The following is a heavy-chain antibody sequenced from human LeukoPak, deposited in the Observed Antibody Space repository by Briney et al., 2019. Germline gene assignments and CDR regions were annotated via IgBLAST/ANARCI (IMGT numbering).Heavy chain of an antibody. Sequence: GGSLRLSCAASGFTFSNYWMHWVRHAPGMGLVWVSRISGDGSRTDYADSAKGRFTISRDNAKNTLYLQMNSLRAEDTAVYYCARAPGGSYYYYWGQGTLVTVSS. CDR2: ISGDGSRT. D-gene: IGHD1-26*01. V-gene: IGHV3-74*01. CDR3: ARAPGGSYYYY. J-gene: IGHJ4*02. CDR1: GFTFSNYW.